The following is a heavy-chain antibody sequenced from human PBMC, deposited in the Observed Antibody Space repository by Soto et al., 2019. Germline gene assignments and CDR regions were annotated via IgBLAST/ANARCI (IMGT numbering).Heavy chain of an antibody. Sequence: GGSLRLSCAASGFTFSTYGMHWVRKAPGKGLEWVAVIWYDGSSKFYADSVKGRFTISRDNSKNTLYLQMDSLRVEDTALYHWAKGDTSDPLDYWGQGTLVTVSS. V-gene: IGHV3-33*06. D-gene: IGHD2-2*01. CDR1: GFTFSTYG. CDR3: AKGDTSDPLDY. CDR2: IWYDGSSK. J-gene: IGHJ4*02.